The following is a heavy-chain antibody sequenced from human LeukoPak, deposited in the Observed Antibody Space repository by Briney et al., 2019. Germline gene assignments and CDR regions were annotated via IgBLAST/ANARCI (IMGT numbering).Heavy chain of an antibody. D-gene: IGHD1-1*01. CDR2: TRNKANSYTT. J-gene: IGHJ5*02. Sequence: PGGSLRLSCAASGLTFSNAWLSWVRQAPGKGLEWVGRTRNKANSYTTEYAASVKGRFTISRDDSKNSLYLQMNSLKTEDTAVYYCAREDFVGTTENWFDPWGQGTLVTVSS. CDR1: GLTFSNAW. V-gene: IGHV3-72*01. CDR3: AREDFVGTTENWFDP.